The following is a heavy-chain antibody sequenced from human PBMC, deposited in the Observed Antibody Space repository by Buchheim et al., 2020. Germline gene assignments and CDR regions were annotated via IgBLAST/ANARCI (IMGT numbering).Heavy chain of an antibody. V-gene: IGHV3-21*01. CDR1: GFTFSSYS. J-gene: IGHJ6*02. Sequence: EVQLVESGGGLVKPGGSLRLSCAASGFTFSSYSMNWVRQAPGKGLEWVSSISSSSSYIYYADSVKGRFTISRANAKNSLYLQMNSLRAEDTAVYYCARDIVVVVAASGSYGMDVWGQGTT. D-gene: IGHD2-15*01. CDR2: ISSSSSYI. CDR3: ARDIVVVVAASGSYGMDV.